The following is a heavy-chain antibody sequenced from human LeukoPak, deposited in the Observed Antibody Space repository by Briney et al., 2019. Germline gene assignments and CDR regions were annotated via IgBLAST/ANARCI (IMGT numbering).Heavy chain of an antibody. CDR1: GDTFSSYA. D-gene: IGHD2-21*02. J-gene: IGHJ4*02. V-gene: IGHV1-69*04. CDR3: ARDLPTYCGGDCYPSPYYFDY. Sequence: ASVKLSFKASGDTFSSYAITWVREAPGQGLEWMGRIIPSFSLTTYAQKFQARATITADKSTSTVYMQLSSLRSEDTAVYYCARDLPTYCGGDCYPSPYYFDYWGQGTLVTVSS. CDR2: IIPSFSLT.